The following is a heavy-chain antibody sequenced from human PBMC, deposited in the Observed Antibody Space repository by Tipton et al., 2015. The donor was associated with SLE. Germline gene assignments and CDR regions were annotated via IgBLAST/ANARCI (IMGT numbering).Heavy chain of an antibody. CDR1: GGSFSGYY. J-gene: IGHJ3*02. CDR2: ISYSGST. Sequence: TLSLTCAVYGGSFSGYYWSWIRQYPGKNLEWIGYISYSGSTYYTHYNPSLKSRVTMSIDTSQNQFSLELNSVTAADTAVYYCATITLYSPASFDIWGQGTLVTVSS. CDR3: ATITLYSPASFDI. D-gene: IGHD1-14*01. V-gene: IGHV4-31*11.